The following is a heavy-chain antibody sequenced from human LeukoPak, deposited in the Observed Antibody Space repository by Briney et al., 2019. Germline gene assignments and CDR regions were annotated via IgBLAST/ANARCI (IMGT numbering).Heavy chain of an antibody. J-gene: IGHJ4*02. CDR1: GGSFSGYY. Sequence: SETLSLTCVVYGGSFSGYYWSWIRQPPGKGLEWIGEINHSGSTNYNPSLKSRVTISVDTSKNQFSLKLSSVTAADTAVYYCARGLRFWSGYYASPFDYWGQGTLVTVSS. V-gene: IGHV4-34*01. D-gene: IGHD3-3*01. CDR2: INHSGST. CDR3: ARGLRFWSGYYASPFDY.